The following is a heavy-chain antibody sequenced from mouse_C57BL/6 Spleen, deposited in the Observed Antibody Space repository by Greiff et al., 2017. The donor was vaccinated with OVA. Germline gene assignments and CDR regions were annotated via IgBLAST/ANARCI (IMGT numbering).Heavy chain of an antibody. CDR1: GYTFTSYW. V-gene: IGHV1-72*01. J-gene: IGHJ4*01. CDR3: AREGDYDVGYYAMDY. Sequence: QVHVKQPGAELVKPGASVKLSCKASGYTFTSYWMHWVKQRPGRGLEWIGRIDPNSGGTKYNEKFKSKATLTVDEPSSTAYMQLSSLTSEDSAVYYCAREGDYDVGYYAMDYWGQGTSVTVSS. CDR2: IDPNSGGT. D-gene: IGHD2-4*01.